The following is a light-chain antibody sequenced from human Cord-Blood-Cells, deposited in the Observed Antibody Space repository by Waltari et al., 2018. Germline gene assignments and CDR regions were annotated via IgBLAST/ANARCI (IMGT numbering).Light chain of an antibody. CDR2: SNN. V-gene: IGLV1-47*02. Sequence: QSVLTQPPSASGTPGQRVPISCPGSRPNTGSMYVYWYQPPPGTAPKLLIYSNNQRPSGVPYRFSGSKSGTSASLASSGLRSEDEADDYCAAWDDRLSGWVFGGGTKLTVI. CDR3: AAWDDRLSGWV. CDR1: RPNTGSMY. J-gene: IGLJ3*02.